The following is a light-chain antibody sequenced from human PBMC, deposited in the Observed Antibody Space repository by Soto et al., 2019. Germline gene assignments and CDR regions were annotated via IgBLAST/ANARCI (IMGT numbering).Light chain of an antibody. CDR1: QSVSSY. CDR2: DAS. J-gene: IGKJ2*01. CDR3: QQRSNRPPGYT. V-gene: IGKV3-11*01. Sequence: EIVLTQSPATLSLSPGERATLSCRASQSVSSYLAWYQQKPGQAPRLLIYDASNRATGIPARFSGSGSGTDFTLTISSREPEDVAVYYCQQRSNRPPGYTFGQGTKLEIK.